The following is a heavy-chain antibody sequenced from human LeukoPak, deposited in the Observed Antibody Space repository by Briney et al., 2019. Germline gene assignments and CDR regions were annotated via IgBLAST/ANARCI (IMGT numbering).Heavy chain of an antibody. Sequence: AASVKVSCRASGYTFTGYHIHWVRQAPGQGLEWMGRINPNSGDTNYAQNFQGRVTMTRDTSINTAYMELSRLRSDDTAVYYCARDYWSSTSCLFDYWGQGTLVTVSS. CDR2: INPNSGDT. V-gene: IGHV1-2*06. CDR3: ARDYWSSTSCLFDY. J-gene: IGHJ4*02. CDR1: GYTFTGYH. D-gene: IGHD2-2*01.